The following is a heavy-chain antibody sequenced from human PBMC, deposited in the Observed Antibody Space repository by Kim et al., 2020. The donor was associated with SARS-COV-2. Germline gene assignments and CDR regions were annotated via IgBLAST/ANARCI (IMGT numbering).Heavy chain of an antibody. V-gene: IGHV3-30*04. J-gene: IGHJ1*01. CDR2: ISYDGSNK. D-gene: IGHD2-21*02. CDR3: ARDGGGEYCGGDCPYAE. CDR1: GFTFSSYA. Sequence: GGSLRLSCAASGFTFSSYAMHWVRQAPGKGLEWVAVISYDGSNKYYADSVKGRFTISRDNSKNTLYLQMNSLRAEDTAVYYCARDGGGEYCGGDCPYAE.